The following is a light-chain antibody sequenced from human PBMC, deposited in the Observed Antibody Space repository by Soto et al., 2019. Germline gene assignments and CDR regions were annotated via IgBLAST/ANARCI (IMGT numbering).Light chain of an antibody. Sequence: QPVLTQSSSASASLGSSVKLTCTLSSGHDTYIIAWHQQQPGKAPRYLMKVEATGSYNKESGVPDRFSGFSSGADRFLTISSLQFEDEADYYCETGDSYGRVFGGGTKLTVL. CDR3: ETGDSYGRV. V-gene: IGLV4-60*02. CDR1: SGHDTYI. CDR2: VEATGSY. J-gene: IGLJ3*02.